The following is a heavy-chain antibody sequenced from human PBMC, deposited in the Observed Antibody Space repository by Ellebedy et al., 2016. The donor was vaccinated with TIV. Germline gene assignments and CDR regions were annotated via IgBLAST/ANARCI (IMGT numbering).Heavy chain of an antibody. V-gene: IGHV3-7*01. CDR1: GFTFSGYW. CDR2: IKQDGSEK. Sequence: GESLKISCAASGFTFSGYWMSWVRQAPGKGLEWVANIKQDGSEKYYVDSVKGRFTISRDHAKNSLYLQMNSLRAEDTAVYYCARQTVATSVNDAFDIWGLGTVVTVSS. J-gene: IGHJ3*02. D-gene: IGHD4-17*01. CDR3: ARQTVATSVNDAFDI.